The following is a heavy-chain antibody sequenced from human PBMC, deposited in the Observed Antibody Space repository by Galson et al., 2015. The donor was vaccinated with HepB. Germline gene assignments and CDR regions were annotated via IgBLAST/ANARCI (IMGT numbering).Heavy chain of an antibody. D-gene: IGHD3-10*01. Sequence: SVKVSCKASGYTFTSYGISWVRQAPGQGLEWMGWISAYNGNTNYAQKLQGRVTMTTDTSTSTAYMELRSLRSDDTAVYYCAREIGHGSGSAQYDAFDIWGQGTMVTVSS. J-gene: IGHJ3*02. CDR1: GYTFTSYG. V-gene: IGHV1-18*01. CDR2: ISAYNGNT. CDR3: AREIGHGSGSAQYDAFDI.